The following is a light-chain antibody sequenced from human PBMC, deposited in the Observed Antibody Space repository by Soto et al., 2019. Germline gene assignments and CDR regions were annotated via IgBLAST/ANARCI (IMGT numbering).Light chain of an antibody. CDR2: SIS. Sequence: QAVVTQPPSASGTPGQRVTISCSGSDSNIGSNTVNWYQQVPGTAPKLLIYSISQRPSGVPDRFSGSKSGTSASLAISGLQSEDEADYYCAAWDDSLNGRAVFGGGTKLTVL. J-gene: IGLJ3*02. V-gene: IGLV1-44*01. CDR3: AAWDDSLNGRAV. CDR1: DSNIGSNT.